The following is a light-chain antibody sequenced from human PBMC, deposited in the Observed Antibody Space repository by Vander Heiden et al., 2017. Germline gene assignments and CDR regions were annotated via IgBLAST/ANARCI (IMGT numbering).Light chain of an antibody. V-gene: IGKV3-15*01. CDR2: GAS. Sequence: IVLTQSPASLSVSPGDSATLSCRASQSVSSNLAWYQQKPGQAPRLLIYGASTRATGIPARFSGSGSGTEFTLTISSLQSEDFAVYYCQQYNNWPPRWTFGQGTKVEIK. J-gene: IGKJ1*01. CDR3: QQYNNWPPRWT. CDR1: QSVSSN.